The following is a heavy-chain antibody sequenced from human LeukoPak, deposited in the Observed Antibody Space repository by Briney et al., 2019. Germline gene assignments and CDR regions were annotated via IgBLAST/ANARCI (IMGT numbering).Heavy chain of an antibody. V-gene: IGHV3-33*01. J-gene: IGHJ6*02. D-gene: IGHD1-20*01. CDR3: ARVTDLNSWGGYYYYGMDV. Sequence: GRSLRLSCAASGFTFSSYGMHWVRQAPGKGLEWVAVIWYDGSNKYYADSVKGRFTISRDNSKNTLYLQMNSLRAEDTAVYYCARVTDLNSWGGYYYYGMDVWGQGTAVTVSS. CDR2: IWYDGSNK. CDR1: GFTFSSYG.